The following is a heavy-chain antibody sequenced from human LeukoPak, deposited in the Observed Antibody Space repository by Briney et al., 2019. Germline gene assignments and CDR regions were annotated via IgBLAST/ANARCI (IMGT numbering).Heavy chain of an antibody. Sequence: ASVKVSCKASGYTSTSYAMHWVRQAPGQRLEWMGWINAGNGNTKYSQKFQGRVTITRDTSASTAYMELSSLRSEDTAVYYCASSYSSGWDRTYYYYGMDVWGQGTTVTVSS. CDR1: GYTSTSYA. V-gene: IGHV1-3*01. CDR2: INAGNGNT. D-gene: IGHD6-19*01. J-gene: IGHJ6*02. CDR3: ASSYSSGWDRTYYYYGMDV.